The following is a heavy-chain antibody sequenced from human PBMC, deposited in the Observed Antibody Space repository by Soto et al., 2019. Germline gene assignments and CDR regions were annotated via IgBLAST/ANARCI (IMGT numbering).Heavy chain of an antibody. CDR1: GGSISSYY. CDR2: IYYSGST. J-gene: IGHJ6*02. V-gene: IGHV4-59*01. CDR3: ARGTGRSGSYYTADYYYYGMDV. Sequence: PSETLSLTCTVSGGSISSYYWSWIRQPPGKGLEWIGYIYYSGSTNYNPSLKSRVTISVDTSKNQFSLKLSSVTAADTAVYYCARGTGRSGSYYTADYYYYGMDVWGQGTTVTLSS. D-gene: IGHD3-10*01.